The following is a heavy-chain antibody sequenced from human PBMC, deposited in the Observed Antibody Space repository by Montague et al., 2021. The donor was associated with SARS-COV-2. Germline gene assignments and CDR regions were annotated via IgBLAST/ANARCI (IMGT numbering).Heavy chain of an antibody. J-gene: IGHJ3*01. D-gene: IGHD5-18*01. CDR3: AARGYSYGWGDFDV. CDR1: GGSISSSNW. V-gene: IGHV4-4*02. Sequence: SETLSLTCAVSGGSISSSNWWSWVRQPQGKGVEWLGEIYHSSRTTYNPSLISRVTISVDNTTNQFSLMLSSATAADTAVYYCAARGYSYGWGDFDVWGQGTMVTVSS. CDR2: IYHSSRT.